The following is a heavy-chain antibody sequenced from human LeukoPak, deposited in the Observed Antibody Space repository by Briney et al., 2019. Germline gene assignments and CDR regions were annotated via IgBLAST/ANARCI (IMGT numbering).Heavy chain of an antibody. CDR3: ARAWGYSYGPHFDY. J-gene: IGHJ4*02. Sequence: ASVTVSFKASGYTFTGYYMHWVRQAPGQGLEWMGWINPNSGGTNYAQKFQGRVTMTRDRSISTAYMELSRLRSDDTAVYYCARAWGYSYGPHFDYWGQGTLVTVSS. D-gene: IGHD5-18*01. CDR1: GYTFTGYY. CDR2: INPNSGGT. V-gene: IGHV1-2*02.